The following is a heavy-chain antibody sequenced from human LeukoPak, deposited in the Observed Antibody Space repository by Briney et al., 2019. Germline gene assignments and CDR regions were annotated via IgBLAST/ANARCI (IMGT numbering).Heavy chain of an antibody. D-gene: IGHD3-9*01. CDR2: IHSRGSTT. Sequence: PGGSLRLSCAASGFTFSDYYMSWIRQAPGKGLEWISYIHSRGSTTYYADSVKGRFSISRDNAKNSLFLQMNSLRVEDTAVYYCARETHTPLPDYDILTGYYIPTDGFDPWGQGTLVTVSS. CDR3: ARETHTPLPDYDILTGYYIPTDGFDP. V-gene: IGHV3-11*04. CDR1: GFTFSDYY. J-gene: IGHJ5*02.